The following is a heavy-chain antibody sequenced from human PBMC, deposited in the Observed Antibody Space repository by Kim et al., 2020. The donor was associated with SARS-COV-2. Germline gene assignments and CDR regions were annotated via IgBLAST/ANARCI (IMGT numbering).Heavy chain of an antibody. CDR3: VRGQQWLIKN. CDR1: GFTFDDYA. J-gene: IGHJ4*02. V-gene: IGHV3-43*02. CDR2: ISRDGGEI. D-gene: IGHD6-19*01. Sequence: GGSLRLSCAASGFTFDDYAIQWVRQVPGKGLEWVSLISRDGGEIKYADSVKGRFTISRDNSKKSLYLQMNSLRSEDTALYYCVRGQQWLIKNWGQGTQVTVYS.